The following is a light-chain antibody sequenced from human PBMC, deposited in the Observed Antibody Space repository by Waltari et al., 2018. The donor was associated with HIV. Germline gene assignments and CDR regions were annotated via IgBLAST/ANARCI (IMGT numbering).Light chain of an antibody. Sequence: SYELTQPPSVSVSPGQTASITCSGDKLGDKYACWYQQKPGQSPLLVIYKDSKRPSGIPERFSGSNSGNTATLTISGTQAMDEADYYCQAWDSSYVVFGGGTKLTVL. CDR3: QAWDSSYVV. J-gene: IGLJ2*01. CDR1: KLGDKY. V-gene: IGLV3-1*01. CDR2: KDS.